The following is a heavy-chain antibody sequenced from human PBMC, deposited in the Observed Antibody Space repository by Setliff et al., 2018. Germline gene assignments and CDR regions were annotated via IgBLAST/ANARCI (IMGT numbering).Heavy chain of an antibody. CDR1: GDSFNNYA. Sequence: GASVKVSCKASGDSFNNYAISWVRQAPGQGLEWMGGIIPMFGTPAYAQKFQDRVTITTDESTSTAYMKLDSLRAEDTAVYYCARAKGTTMATQYFDYWGQGTLVTVSS. V-gene: IGHV1-69*05. D-gene: IGHD3-10*01. CDR3: ARAKGTTMATQYFDY. J-gene: IGHJ4*02. CDR2: IIPMFGTP.